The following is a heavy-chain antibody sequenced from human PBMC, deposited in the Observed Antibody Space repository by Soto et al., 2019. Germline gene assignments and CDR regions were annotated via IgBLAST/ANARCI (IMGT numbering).Heavy chain of an antibody. Sequence: QVQLQQWGAGLLKPSETLSLTCAVYGGSFSGYYWSWIRQPPGKGLEWLGEINHSGSTNYNPSLKSRVTISVDTSKNQFSLKLSSVTAADTAVYYCASRYGHETPLYSLSEGYYFDYWGQGTLVTVSS. CDR1: GGSFSGYY. CDR3: ASRYGHETPLYSLSEGYYFDY. J-gene: IGHJ4*02. V-gene: IGHV4-34*01. CDR2: INHSGST. D-gene: IGHD6-13*01.